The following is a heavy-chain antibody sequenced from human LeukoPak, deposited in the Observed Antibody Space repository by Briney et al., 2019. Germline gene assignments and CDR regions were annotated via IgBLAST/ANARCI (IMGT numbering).Heavy chain of an antibody. Sequence: EWMGIINPTGGSTTYAQKFQGRVTMTRDTSTSTVYMELSSLRSDDTAVYYCARTAARRFDYWGQGTLVTVSS. CDR3: ARTAARRFDY. D-gene: IGHD6-6*01. V-gene: IGHV1-46*01. J-gene: IGHJ4*02. CDR2: INPTGGST.